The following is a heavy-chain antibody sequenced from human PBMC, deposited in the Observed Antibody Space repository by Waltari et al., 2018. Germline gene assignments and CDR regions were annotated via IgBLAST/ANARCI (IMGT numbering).Heavy chain of an antibody. CDR1: GYSISSGYY. J-gene: IGHJ4*02. V-gene: IGHV4-38-2*01. Sequence: QVQLQESGPGLVKPSETLSLTCAVSGYSISSGYYWGWIRQPPGKGLEWIGSIYHSGSTYYNPSLKSRVTISVDTSKNQFSLKLSSVTAADTAVYYCARAGGGSGSYYNFYFDYWGQGTLVTVSS. CDR2: IYHSGST. CDR3: ARAGGGSGSYYNFYFDY. D-gene: IGHD3-10*01.